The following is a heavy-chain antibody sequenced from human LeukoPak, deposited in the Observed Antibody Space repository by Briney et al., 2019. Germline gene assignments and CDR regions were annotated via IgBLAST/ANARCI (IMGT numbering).Heavy chain of an antibody. Sequence: SETLSLTCAVYGGSFSSYYWSWVRQPPGKGLEWIGEINQSGTINYNPSLESRVTMSVDTSRNQLSLNLFSVTAADTAVYNCTANPHRDGPLNYWGQGTLVTVSS. J-gene: IGHJ4*02. CDR1: GGSFSSYY. CDR2: INQSGTI. V-gene: IGHV4-34*01. CDR3: TANPHRDGPLNY. D-gene: IGHD5-24*01.